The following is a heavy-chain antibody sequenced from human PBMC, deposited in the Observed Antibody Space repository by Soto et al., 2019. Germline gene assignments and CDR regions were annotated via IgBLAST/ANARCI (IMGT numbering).Heavy chain of an antibody. Sequence: QVQLQESGPGLVKPSQTLSLTCTVSGGSISSGGYYWSWIRQHPGKGLEWIGYVYSSGSTYYTPSLKSRVTISVDTSKNQFYLKLSSVTAADTAVYYCARGPWFGYSFIWGQGTMVTVSS. CDR1: GGSISSGGYY. J-gene: IGHJ3*02. CDR2: VYSSGST. V-gene: IGHV4-31*03. CDR3: ARGPWFGYSFI. D-gene: IGHD5-18*01.